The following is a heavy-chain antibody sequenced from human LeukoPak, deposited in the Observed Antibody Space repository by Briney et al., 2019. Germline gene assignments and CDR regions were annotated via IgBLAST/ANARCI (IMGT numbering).Heavy chain of an antibody. CDR3: ARAYASGYSYGEFDY. CDR2: IIPIFGTA. J-gene: IGHJ4*02. D-gene: IGHD5-18*01. Sequence: ASVKVSCKASGYTFTVYYMHWVRQAPGQGLEWMGGIIPIFGTANYAQKFQGRVTITADKSTSTAYMELSSLRSEDTAVYYCARAYASGYSYGEFDYWGQGTLVTVSS. CDR1: GYTFTVYY. V-gene: IGHV1-69*06.